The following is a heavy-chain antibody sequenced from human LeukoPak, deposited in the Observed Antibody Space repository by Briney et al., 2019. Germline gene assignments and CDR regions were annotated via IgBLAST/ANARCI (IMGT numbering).Heavy chain of an antibody. Sequence: GGSLRLSFAASGVSFRTYGMSWVRQAPGEGLEWVSSISDSGDSTYYADSVQGRFTISRDNSKNTLYLQMNSLRAEDTAVYYCAKTSSSSATGAFDYWGQGTLVTVSS. CDR2: ISDSGDST. D-gene: IGHD6-6*01. CDR1: GVSFRTYG. V-gene: IGHV3-23*01. CDR3: AKTSSSSATGAFDY. J-gene: IGHJ4*02.